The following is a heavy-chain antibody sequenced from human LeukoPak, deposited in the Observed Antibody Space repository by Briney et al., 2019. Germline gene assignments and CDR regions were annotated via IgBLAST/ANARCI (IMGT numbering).Heavy chain of an antibody. CDR3: ARGRIDGFDI. V-gene: IGHV5-51*01. J-gene: IGHJ3*02. Sequence: GESLKISCKGSGYNFTSYWIGWVRQMPGKGLEWMGIIYPGDSDTRYSPSFQGQVTISADRSISTAYMELSRLRSDDTAVYYCARGRIDGFDIWGQGTMVTVSS. D-gene: IGHD2-15*01. CDR2: IYPGDSDT. CDR1: GYNFTSYW.